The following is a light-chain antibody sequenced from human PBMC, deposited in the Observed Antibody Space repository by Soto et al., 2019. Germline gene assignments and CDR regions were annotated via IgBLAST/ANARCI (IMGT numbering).Light chain of an antibody. CDR3: CSYVGATTYV. CDR2: EGI. CDR1: SSTVGGFNV. V-gene: IGLV2-23*01. J-gene: IGLJ1*01. Sequence: QSVLTQPASVSGSPGQSITISCTGTSSTVGGFNVVSWYQQHPGKAPKVIIYEGIKRPSGVSNRFSGSNSGSTASLTISGLQAEDEADYYCCSYVGATTYVFGNGTKVIV.